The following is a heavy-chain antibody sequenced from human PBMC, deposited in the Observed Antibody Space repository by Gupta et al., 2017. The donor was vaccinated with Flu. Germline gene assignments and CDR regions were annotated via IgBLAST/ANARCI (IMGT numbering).Heavy chain of an antibody. CDR3: ARSAMVAGNNWFFDL. Sequence: VELDESGGGVVQPARSLRLSCAASGVSVRDYGMNWVRQTPGKGLECLAVISFDGSSLFYADSVRGRFTTSRDNSKDTVYLQLNTARVEDTALYYCARSAMVAGNNWFFDLWGRGTLVTVSS. CDR1: GVSVRDYG. J-gene: IGHJ2*01. CDR2: ISFDGSSL. V-gene: IGHV3-33*08. D-gene: IGHD5-18*01.